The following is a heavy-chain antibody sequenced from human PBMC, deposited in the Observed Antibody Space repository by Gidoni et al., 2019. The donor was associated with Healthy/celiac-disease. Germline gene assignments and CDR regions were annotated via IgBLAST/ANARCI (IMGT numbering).Heavy chain of an antibody. CDR3: ARDSYGSGSSYLDI. CDR1: GFTFSSYA. Sequence: QVQLVESGGGVVQPGRSLRLACAASGFTFSSYAMHWVRQAPGKGLEWVAVISYDGSNKYYADSVKGRFTISRDNSKNTLYLQMNSLRAEDTAVYYCARDSYGSGSSYLDIWGQGTMVTVSS. CDR2: ISYDGSNK. D-gene: IGHD3-10*01. V-gene: IGHV3-30-3*01. J-gene: IGHJ3*02.